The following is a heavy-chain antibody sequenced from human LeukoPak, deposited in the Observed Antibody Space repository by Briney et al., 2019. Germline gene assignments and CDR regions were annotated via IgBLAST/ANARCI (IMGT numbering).Heavy chain of an antibody. J-gene: IGHJ3*02. CDR1: GFTFSSYV. CDR2: ISGNGEST. D-gene: IGHD3-10*01. CDR3: GRFGDAFDI. Sequence: PGVSLRLSCSASGFTFSSYVLHWVRQAPGKGLEDVSAISGNGESTYYVDSVKGRFTISRDNAKNTLYLQMSSLRPEDTAIYYCGRFGDAFDIWGQGTMVTASS. V-gene: IGHV3-64D*06.